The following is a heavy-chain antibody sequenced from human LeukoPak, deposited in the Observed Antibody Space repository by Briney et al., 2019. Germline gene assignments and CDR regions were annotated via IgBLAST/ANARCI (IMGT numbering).Heavy chain of an antibody. J-gene: IGHJ4*02. D-gene: IGHD5-12*01. Sequence: GGSLRLSCAASGFNFDGYAMHWVRQVPGKGLEWVSGINWNSGSIEYADSVKGRFTISRDNAKNSLYLQMNGLRAEDTALYYCAKDQGGYASNFDYWGQGTLVTVSS. V-gene: IGHV3-9*01. CDR1: GFNFDGYA. CDR3: AKDQGGYASNFDY. CDR2: INWNSGSI.